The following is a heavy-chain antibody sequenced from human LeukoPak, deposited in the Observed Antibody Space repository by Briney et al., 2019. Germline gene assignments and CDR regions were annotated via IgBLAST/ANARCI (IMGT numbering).Heavy chain of an antibody. Sequence: SETLSLTCAVYGGSFSGYFWTWIRQPPGKGLEWIGEINHSGSTNYNPSLKRRGTISVDPPKNQFSLKLSSVTAADTAVYYCASLLFDPWGQGTLVTVSS. V-gene: IGHV4-34*01. CDR2: INHSGST. CDR1: GGSFSGYF. CDR3: ASLLFDP. J-gene: IGHJ5*02.